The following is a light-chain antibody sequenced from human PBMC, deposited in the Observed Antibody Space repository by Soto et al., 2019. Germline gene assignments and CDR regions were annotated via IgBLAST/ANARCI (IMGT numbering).Light chain of an antibody. CDR3: QQYDSYPWT. V-gene: IGKV1-5*03. Sequence: IQMTQSPSTLAASVGDRVIVTCRASESIDTWLAWYQQKPGQAPKLLIYKASTLESGVPSRFSGNKSGAEFTRTISSLQPDDVATYYCQQYDSYPWTFGHGTKVEV. CDR2: KAS. J-gene: IGKJ1*01. CDR1: ESIDTW.